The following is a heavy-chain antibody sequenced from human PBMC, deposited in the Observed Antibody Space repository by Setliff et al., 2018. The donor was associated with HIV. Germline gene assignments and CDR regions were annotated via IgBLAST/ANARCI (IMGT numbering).Heavy chain of an antibody. CDR1: GYMFTDYW. V-gene: IGHV5-51*01. J-gene: IGHJ3*01. CDR3: ARQRSPGFRAGDAFDV. CDR2: IYGDGSDP. Sequence: LGESLKTSCKGFGYMFTDYWVGWVRQMPGEGLEWMGVIYGDGSDPRYSPSFQGQVTISVDKSINTAYLRWTSLKASDTALYYCARQRSPGFRAGDAFDVWGQGTMVT. D-gene: IGHD3-10*01.